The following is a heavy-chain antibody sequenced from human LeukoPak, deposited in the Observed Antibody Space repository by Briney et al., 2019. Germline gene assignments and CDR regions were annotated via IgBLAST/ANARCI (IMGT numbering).Heavy chain of an antibody. J-gene: IGHJ4*02. Sequence: PGGSLRLSCAASGFTFSSYEMNWVRQAPGKGLEWVSYISSSGSTIYYADSVKGRFTISRDNAKNSLYLQMNSLRAEDTAVFYCAKKFLTGRLIDYWGQGTLVTVSS. CDR1: GFTFSSYE. D-gene: IGHD7-27*01. CDR2: ISSSGSTI. V-gene: IGHV3-48*03. CDR3: AKKFLTGRLIDY.